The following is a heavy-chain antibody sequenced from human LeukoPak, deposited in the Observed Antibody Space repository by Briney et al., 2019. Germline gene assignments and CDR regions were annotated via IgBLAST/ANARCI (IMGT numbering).Heavy chain of an antibody. D-gene: IGHD2-15*01. CDR2: IKQDGSEK. CDR1: GFTFSSYW. V-gene: IGHV3-7*01. CDR3: ARAVYCSGGGCFWYFDL. Sequence: GGSLRLSCAASGFTFSSYWMSWVRQAPGKGLEWVANIKQDGSEKYYVDSVKGRFTISRDNAKNSLYLQMNSLRAEDTAVYYCARAVYCSGGGCFWYFDLWGRGTLVTVSS. J-gene: IGHJ2*01.